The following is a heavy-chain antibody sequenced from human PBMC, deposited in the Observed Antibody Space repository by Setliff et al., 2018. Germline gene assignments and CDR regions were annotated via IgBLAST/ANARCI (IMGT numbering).Heavy chain of an antibody. CDR1: GASVSNVNYY. V-gene: IGHV4-39*01. CDR2: IYYSGKT. Sequence: TLSLTCSVSGASVSNVNYYWGWIRQPPGKGLEWVASIYYSGKTYSNPSFKSRVTMSLDKSKNQFSLKLASVTAADTALYYCARIGHFDFWRGFGVGAFDLWGHGSVVTVS. CDR3: ARIGHFDFWRGFGVGAFDL. J-gene: IGHJ3*01. D-gene: IGHD3-3*01.